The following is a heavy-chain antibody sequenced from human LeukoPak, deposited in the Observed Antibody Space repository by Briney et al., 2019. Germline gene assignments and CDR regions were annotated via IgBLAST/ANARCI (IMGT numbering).Heavy chain of an antibody. J-gene: IGHJ4*02. V-gene: IGHV3-23*01. CDR1: GFTFSNYA. CDR3: AKWGAYDVLTGYYDPDY. D-gene: IGHD3-9*01. Sequence: PGASLRLSCAASGFTFSNYAMSWVRQAPGKGLEWVSAITGSGGGTYYADSVKGRFTISRDNSKNTLYLQVNSLRAEDTAVYYCAKWGAYDVLTGYYDPDYWGQGTLVTVSS. CDR2: ITGSGGGT.